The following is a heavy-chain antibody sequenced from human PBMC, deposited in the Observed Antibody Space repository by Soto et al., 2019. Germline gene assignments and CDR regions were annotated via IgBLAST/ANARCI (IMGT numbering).Heavy chain of an antibody. J-gene: IGHJ4*02. CDR2: ISGGGGAV. CDR3: AKAALYTSTWETGKGYFDY. V-gene: IGHV3-23*01. D-gene: IGHD6-13*01. CDR1: AFTFSDYA. Sequence: GALRLSCAASAFTFSDYAMTWVRQAPGKGLEWVSAISGGGGAVYYAASVEGRFTISRDNSNNMLFLQMHSLRAEDTAVYYCAKAALYTSTWETGKGYFDYWGQGPLVTVSS.